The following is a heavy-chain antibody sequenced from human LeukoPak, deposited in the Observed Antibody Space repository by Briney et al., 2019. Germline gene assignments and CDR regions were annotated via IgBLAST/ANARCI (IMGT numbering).Heavy chain of an antibody. CDR2: IDSSGNA. V-gene: IGHV4-39*07. Sequence: SETLSLTCTVSGGSITTSGYYWGWIRQPPGKGLEYFASIDSSGNAYYNPSLQSRVTISADTSKNQFSLKLSSVTAADTAVYYCARVIWGRYSSPRWFDPWGQGTLVTVSS. D-gene: IGHD3-16*01. CDR3: ARVIWGRYSSPRWFDP. J-gene: IGHJ5*02. CDR1: GGSITTSGYY.